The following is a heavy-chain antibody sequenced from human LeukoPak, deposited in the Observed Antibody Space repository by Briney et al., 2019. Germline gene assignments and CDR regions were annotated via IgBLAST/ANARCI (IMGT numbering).Heavy chain of an antibody. CDR2: IFNSGNT. V-gene: IGHV4-59*01. CDR1: GGSISTFH. Sequence: SETLSLTCTVSGGSISTFHWSWFRQPPGKGLEWIGFIFNSGNTNYNPSLKSRVVISVDTSNNQFSLNLRSVTAADTAVYFCARATAEVYDAFDIWGQGTMITVSS. J-gene: IGHJ3*02. CDR3: ARATAEVYDAFDI.